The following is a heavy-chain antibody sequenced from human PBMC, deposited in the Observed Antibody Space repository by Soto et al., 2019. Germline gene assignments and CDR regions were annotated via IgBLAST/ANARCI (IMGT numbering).Heavy chain of an antibody. CDR3: ARAYYDHLWRSYRFDY. V-gene: IGHV3-7*01. CDR1: GFTFSRFW. CDR2: IKEDGNVK. Sequence: EVQLVESGGGLVQPGGSLRVSCAASGFTFSRFWLSWVRQAPGKGLEWVANIKEDGNVKYYVDSVRGRFTISRDNAKNSLYLQMDSLRAEDTAVYYCARAYYDHLWRSYRFDYWGQGTLVTVSS. D-gene: IGHD3-16*02. J-gene: IGHJ4*02.